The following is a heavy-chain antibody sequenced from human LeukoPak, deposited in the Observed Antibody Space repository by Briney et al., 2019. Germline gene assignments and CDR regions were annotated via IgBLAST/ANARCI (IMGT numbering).Heavy chain of an antibody. CDR2: ISGSGGST. D-gene: IGHD4-11*01. V-gene: IGHV3-23*01. CDR1: GFTFSNAW. CDR3: AKDLWLTVTTYALDY. J-gene: IGHJ4*02. Sequence: GGSLRLSCAASGFTFSNAWMSWVRQAPGKGLEWVSAISGSGGSTYYADSVKGRFTISRDNSKNTLYLQMNSLRAEDTAVYYCAKDLWLTVTTYALDYWGQGTLVTVSS.